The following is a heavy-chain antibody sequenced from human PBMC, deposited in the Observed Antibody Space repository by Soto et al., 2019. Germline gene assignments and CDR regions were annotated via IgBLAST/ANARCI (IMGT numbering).Heavy chain of an antibody. CDR1: GFSFSNNW. D-gene: IGHD1-26*01. J-gene: IGHJ3*02. CDR3: VTGRNWESLDI. Sequence: PGGSLRLSCAASGFSFSNNWMSWIRQAPGKGPEWVANISPDESVKNYGDSVKGRFTVSRDNAGNLLYLQLNSLRAEDTAVYYCVTGRNWESLDIWRRGTMVTVSS. V-gene: IGHV3-7*01. CDR2: ISPDESVK.